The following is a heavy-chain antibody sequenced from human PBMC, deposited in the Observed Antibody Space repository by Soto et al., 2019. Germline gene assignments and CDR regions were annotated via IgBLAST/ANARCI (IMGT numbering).Heavy chain of an antibody. CDR3: ARERLPATNSSDP. CDR1: GLTFSSYG. Sequence: GGALRLSWAASGLTFSSYGMNWFRQAPWKGLEWVSYISSSSSTIYYADSVKGRFTISRDNAKNSLYLQMNSLRDEDTAVYYCARERLPATNSSDPPGQAPVRTLSS. V-gene: IGHV3-48*02. CDR2: ISSSSSTI. J-gene: IGHJ5*02. D-gene: IGHD6-25*01.